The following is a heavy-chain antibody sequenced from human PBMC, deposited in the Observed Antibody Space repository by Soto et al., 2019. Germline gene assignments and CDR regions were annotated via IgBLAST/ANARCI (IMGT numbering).Heavy chain of an antibody. V-gene: IGHV1-69*12. CDR3: ARAEVRLRFGGNYYYITDG. CDR2: IIPVFRAP. D-gene: IGHD5-12*01. CDR1: GGTFSTYA. J-gene: IGHJ6*02. Sequence: QVQLVQSGSEVKKPGSSVKVYCKVSGGTFSTYAISWVRQAPGQGLEWMGGIIPVFRAPDYAQKFQGRVTITGDESARTGFMELTGLGFEDTAVYYCARAEVRLRFGGNYYYITDGCGQGTTVTVSS.